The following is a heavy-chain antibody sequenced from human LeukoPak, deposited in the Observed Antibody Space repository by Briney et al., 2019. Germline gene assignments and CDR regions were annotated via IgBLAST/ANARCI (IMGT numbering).Heavy chain of an antibody. D-gene: IGHD3-22*01. Sequence: GGSLRLSCAASGFTFNTYTMNWVRQAPGKGLEWVSSISSGTSYIYYADSVKGRFTISRDNAKNSLYLQMNSLRAEDTAVYYCTGSGYNNWFDPWGQGTLVTVSS. V-gene: IGHV3-21*01. CDR3: TGSGYNNWFDP. CDR1: GFTFNTYT. CDR2: ISSGTSYI. J-gene: IGHJ5*02.